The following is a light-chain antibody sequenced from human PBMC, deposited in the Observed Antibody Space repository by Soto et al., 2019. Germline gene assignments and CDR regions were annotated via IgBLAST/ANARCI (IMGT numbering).Light chain of an antibody. Sequence: QSALTQPASVSGSPGQSITISCTGTSSDVGYYNLVSWYQQHPGKAPKLLIYEVTKRPSGLSNRFSGSNSGNTASLTISGLQAEDEADYYCYSYAGSSTHVVFGGGTKLTVL. V-gene: IGLV2-23*02. J-gene: IGLJ2*01. CDR2: EVT. CDR1: SSDVGYYNL. CDR3: YSYAGSSTHVV.